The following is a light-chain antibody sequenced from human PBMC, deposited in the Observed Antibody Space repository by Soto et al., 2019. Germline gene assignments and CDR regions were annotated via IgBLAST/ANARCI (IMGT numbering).Light chain of an antibody. CDR2: DAS. V-gene: IGKV3-20*01. CDR1: QTFGRTY. CDR3: QQFGTSPLYT. Sequence: ESVLTQSQGTLSVSPGERVTLSCRASQTFGRTYLASYQQKPGQSPRLLIYDASSRATGIPDRFSGSGSGTDFTLTISRLEPEDYAVYHCQQFGTSPLYTFGQGTKVDIK. J-gene: IGKJ2*01.